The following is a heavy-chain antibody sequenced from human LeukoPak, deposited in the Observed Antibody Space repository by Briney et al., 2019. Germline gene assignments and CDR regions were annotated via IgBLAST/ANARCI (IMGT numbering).Heavy chain of an antibody. J-gene: IGHJ4*02. CDR3: ARDPPTYYYDSSGRTFDY. CDR2: ISAYNGNT. Sequence: ASVKVSCKASGYTFTSYGISWVRQAPGQGLEWMGWISAYNGNTNYAQKLQGRVTMTTDTSTSTAYMELRSLRSDDTAVYYCARDPPTYYYDSSGRTFDYWRQGTLVTVSS. D-gene: IGHD3-22*01. V-gene: IGHV1-18*01. CDR1: GYTFTSYG.